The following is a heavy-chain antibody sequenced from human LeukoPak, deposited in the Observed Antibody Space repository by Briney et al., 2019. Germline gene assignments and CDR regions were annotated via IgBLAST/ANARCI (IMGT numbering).Heavy chain of an antibody. CDR2: ISWDGGST. CDR3: TKVGPTRHFDS. J-gene: IGHJ4*02. CDR1: GFTFDDYT. Sequence: GGSLILSCAASGFTFDDYTMHWVRQTPGKGLEWVSLISWDGGSTYYADSVKGRFTISRDNSKNSLYLQMSSLRAEDTALYYCTKVGPTRHFDSWGQGTLVTVSS. V-gene: IGHV3-43*01.